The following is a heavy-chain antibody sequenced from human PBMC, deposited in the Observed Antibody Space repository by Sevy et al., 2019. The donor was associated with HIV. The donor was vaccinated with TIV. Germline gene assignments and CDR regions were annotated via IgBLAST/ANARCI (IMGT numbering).Heavy chain of an antibody. V-gene: IGHV3-49*03. CDR3: TRGYYYDSSGYSDY. Sequence: GGSLRLSCTGSGFTFGDYAMRWFRQAPGMGLEWVGFIRSKDYGGATEYAASVKGRFTISRDDSKGIADLQMNSLKTEDTAVYYCTRGYYYDSSGYSDYWGQGTLVTVSS. CDR2: IRSKDYGGAT. J-gene: IGHJ4*02. D-gene: IGHD3-22*01. CDR1: GFTFGDYA.